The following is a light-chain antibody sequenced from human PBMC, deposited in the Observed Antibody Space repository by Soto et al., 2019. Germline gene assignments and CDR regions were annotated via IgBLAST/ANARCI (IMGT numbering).Light chain of an antibody. CDR2: AVS. CDR3: SSNAGSNNFV. Sequence: QSALTQPPSASGSPGQSVTISCTGTSSDVGASNYVSWYQQHPGKAPKLMIFAVSKRPSGVPDRFSGSKSGNTASLTVSGLQAEDGADYYCSSNAGSNNFVFGSGTKVTVL. CDR1: SSDVGASNY. V-gene: IGLV2-8*01. J-gene: IGLJ1*01.